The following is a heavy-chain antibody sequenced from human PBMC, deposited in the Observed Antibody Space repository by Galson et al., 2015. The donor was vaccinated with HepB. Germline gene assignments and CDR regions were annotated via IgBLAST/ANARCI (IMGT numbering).Heavy chain of an antibody. Sequence: TLSLTCTVSASYIHGYDYWVWIRQPPGEGLQWIGTTSYRGTTYYDLSLRSRATISLETSKSQFSLKLGSVTAADTAVYYCARDRSGGYRNGGFCVEFDAWGQGILVTVSS. CDR3: ARDRSGGYRNGGFCVEFDA. CDR2: TSYRGTT. V-gene: IGHV4-38-2*02. CDR1: ASYIHGYDY. J-gene: IGHJ4*02. D-gene: IGHD5-18*01.